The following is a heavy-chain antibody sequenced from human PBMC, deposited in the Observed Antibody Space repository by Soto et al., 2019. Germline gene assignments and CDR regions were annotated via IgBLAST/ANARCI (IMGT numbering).Heavy chain of an antibody. Sequence: VGSLRLSCAVSGFTFSSYAMSWVRQAPGKGLEWVSAISGSGGSTYYADSVKGRFTISRDNSKNTLYLQMNSLRAEDTAVYYCVRKYYFDYWGQGTLVTVSS. CDR1: GFTFSSYA. CDR2: ISGSGGST. V-gene: IGHV3-23*01. J-gene: IGHJ4*02. CDR3: VRKYYFDY.